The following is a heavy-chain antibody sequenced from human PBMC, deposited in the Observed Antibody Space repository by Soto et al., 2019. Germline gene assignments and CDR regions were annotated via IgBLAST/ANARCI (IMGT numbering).Heavy chain of an antibody. CDR3: ARVGGGVGYYDSSGYHDY. V-gene: IGHV4-30-4*01. D-gene: IGHD3-22*01. CDR2: IYYSGST. Sequence: QVQLQESGPGLVKPSQTLSLTCTVSGGSISSGDYYWSWIRQPPGKGLEWIGSIYYSGSTYYNPSLKSGVTISVATSKNRFSLRLSSVTAADTAVYYWARVGGGVGYYDSSGYHDYWGQGTLVTVSS. CDR1: GGSISSGDYY. J-gene: IGHJ4*02.